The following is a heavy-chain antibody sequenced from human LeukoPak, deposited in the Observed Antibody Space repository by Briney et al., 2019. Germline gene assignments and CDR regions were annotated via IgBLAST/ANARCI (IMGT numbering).Heavy chain of an antibody. CDR3: ARVPLMVRGVIPFFDY. D-gene: IGHD3-10*01. Sequence: ASVTVSYTASGGTFTSYAISCVRQAPGQGLEWMGRIIPILGIANYAQKFQGRVTMTRDTSTSTVYMELSSLRSEDTAVYYCARVPLMVRGVIPFFDYWGQGALVTVSS. V-gene: IGHV1-69*04. J-gene: IGHJ4*02. CDR1: GGTFTSYA. CDR2: IIPILGIA.